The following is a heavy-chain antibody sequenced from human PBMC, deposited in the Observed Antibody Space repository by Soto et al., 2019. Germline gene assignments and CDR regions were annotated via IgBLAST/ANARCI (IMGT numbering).Heavy chain of an antibody. D-gene: IGHD5-12*01. J-gene: IGHJ3*02. CDR1: GYSCTIYC. Sequence: GESLKICCNCSGYSCTIYCIGWVLQMPGKGLEWMGIIYPGDSDTRYSPSFQGQVTISADKSISTAYLQWSSLKASDTAMYYCARLSLVATKDAFDIWGQGTMVTVSS. CDR2: IYPGDSDT. V-gene: IGHV5-51*01. CDR3: ARLSLVATKDAFDI.